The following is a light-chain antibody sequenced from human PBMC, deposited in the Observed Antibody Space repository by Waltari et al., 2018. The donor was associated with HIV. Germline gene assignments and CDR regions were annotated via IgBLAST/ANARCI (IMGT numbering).Light chain of an antibody. V-gene: IGLV2-14*03. CDR3: SPYTANSVF. Sequence: QSALTQPASVSGSPGQSITISCTGTRIDVGGYSYVASYQQHPGKAPKVTNHDGTNRPSGVSYRFSGAKSEDSAALTISGLQAEDEAFYFCSPYTANSVFFGGGTRLTVL. CDR1: RIDVGGYSY. J-gene: IGLJ2*01. CDR2: DGT.